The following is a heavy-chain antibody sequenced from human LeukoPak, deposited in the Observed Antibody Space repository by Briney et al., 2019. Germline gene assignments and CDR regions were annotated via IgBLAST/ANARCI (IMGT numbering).Heavy chain of an antibody. J-gene: IGHJ6*02. CDR2: ISISGSYT. Sequence: GGSLRLSCTASGFTFSMFSMNWVRQAPGKGLEWVSSISISGSYTYYAGSVKGRFTISRDNAKNSLSLQMNTLRPEDTAVYYCARDEPASYCSGASCRTYAMDAWGQGTTVTVSS. V-gene: IGHV3-21*01. D-gene: IGHD2-15*01. CDR3: ARDEPASYCSGASCRTYAMDA. CDR1: GFTFSMFS.